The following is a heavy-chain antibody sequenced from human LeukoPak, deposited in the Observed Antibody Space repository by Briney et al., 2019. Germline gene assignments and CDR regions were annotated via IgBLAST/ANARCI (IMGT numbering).Heavy chain of an antibody. D-gene: IGHD5-18*01. CDR3: GKTTVGYSSGQKPAWPVDY. CDR1: GFTFGSHA. V-gene: IGHV3-23*01. Sequence: GGSLRLSCEASGFTFGSHAMYWVRQAPGKGLEWVAGIFGSGGSPHYAGPVKGRFTISRDNSRNTMYLQINSLRAEDTAVYYCGKTTVGYSSGQKPAWPVDYWGQGTLVTVSS. CDR2: IFGSGGSP. J-gene: IGHJ4*02.